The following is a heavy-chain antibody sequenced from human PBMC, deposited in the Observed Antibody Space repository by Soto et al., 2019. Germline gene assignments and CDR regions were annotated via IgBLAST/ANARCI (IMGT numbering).Heavy chain of an antibody. CDR3: AHSSSSTGVGPRGIAAAGTGEYFDY. Sequence: QVQLVESGGGVVQPGRSLRLSCAASGFTFSSYAMHWVRQAPGKGLEWVAVISYDGSNKYYADSVKGRFTISRDNSKNTLYLQMNSLRAEDTAVYYCAHSSSSTGVGPRGIAAAGTGEYFDYWGQGTLVTVSS. D-gene: IGHD6-13*01. V-gene: IGHV3-30-3*01. CDR1: GFTFSSYA. J-gene: IGHJ4*02. CDR2: ISYDGSNK.